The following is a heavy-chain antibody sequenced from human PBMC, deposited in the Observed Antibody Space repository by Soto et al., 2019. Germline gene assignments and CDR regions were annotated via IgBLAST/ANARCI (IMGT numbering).Heavy chain of an antibody. V-gene: IGHV4-39*01. CDR1: GGSVSSSSYY. D-gene: IGHD3-22*01. CDR2: IYYSGST. Sequence: SDTLSLTCTASGGSVSSSSYYLGWIRQPPGKGLEWIGSIYYSGSTYYNPSLKSRVTISVDTSKNQFSLKLSSVTAADTAVYYCSIRHYYDSSGYYVGGYYYGMDVWGQGTTVTVSS. CDR3: SIRHYYDSSGYYVGGYYYGMDV. J-gene: IGHJ6*02.